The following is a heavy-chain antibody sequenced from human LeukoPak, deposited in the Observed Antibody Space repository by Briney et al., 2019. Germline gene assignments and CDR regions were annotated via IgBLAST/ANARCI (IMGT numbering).Heavy chain of an antibody. J-gene: IGHJ4*02. CDR1: GGSISSSSYY. V-gene: IGHV4-39*07. Sequence: TSETLSLTCTVSGGSISSSSYYWGWIRQPPGKGLEWIGTIYYSGSTYYNPSLKSRVTISVDTSKNQFSLKLSSVTAADTAVYYCARVRSDILTGYVDYWGQGTLVTVSS. CDR3: ARVRSDILTGYVDY. D-gene: IGHD3-9*01. CDR2: IYYSGST.